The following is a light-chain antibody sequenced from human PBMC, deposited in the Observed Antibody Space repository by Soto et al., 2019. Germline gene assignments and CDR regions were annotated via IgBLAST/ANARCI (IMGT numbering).Light chain of an antibody. V-gene: IGKV3-20*01. CDR2: GAS. CDR3: QQYGSSPGT. Sequence: DIVLTQSPGTLSLSPGERATLSCRASQIVTSRYLAWYQQKPGQAPRLLIFGASIRDTGISDRFSGSGSGTDFTLTITRLESEDFAVYYCQQYGSSPGTFGQGTKVEIK. CDR1: QIVTSRY. J-gene: IGKJ1*01.